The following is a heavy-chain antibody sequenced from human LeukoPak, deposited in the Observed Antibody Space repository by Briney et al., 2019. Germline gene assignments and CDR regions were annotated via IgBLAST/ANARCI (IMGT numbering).Heavy chain of an antibody. CDR1: GFTFSSYG. V-gene: IGHV3-30*18. CDR2: ISYDGSNK. J-gene: IGHJ4*02. CDR3: AKGGGMMITFGEHDY. Sequence: GGSLRLTCAASGFTFSSYGMSWVRQAPGKGLEWVAVISYDGSNKYYADSVKGRFTISRDNSKNTLYLQMNSLRAEDTAVYYCAKGGGMMITFGEHDYWGQGTLVTVSS. D-gene: IGHD3-16*01.